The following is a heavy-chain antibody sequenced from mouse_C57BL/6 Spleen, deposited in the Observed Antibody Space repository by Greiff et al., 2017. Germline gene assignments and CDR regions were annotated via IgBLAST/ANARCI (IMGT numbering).Heavy chain of an antibody. V-gene: IGHV1-12*01. J-gene: IGHJ4*01. D-gene: IGHD2-3*01. CDR3: ARGAGYDGYYYDAMDY. CDR1: GYTFTSYN. Sequence: QVQLQQSGAELVRPGASVKMSCKASGYTFTSYNMHWVKQTPRQGLEWIGAIYPGNGDTSYNQKFKGKATLTVDKSSSTAYMQLSSLTSEYSAVYFCARGAGYDGYYYDAMDYWGQGTSVTVSS. CDR2: IYPGNGDT.